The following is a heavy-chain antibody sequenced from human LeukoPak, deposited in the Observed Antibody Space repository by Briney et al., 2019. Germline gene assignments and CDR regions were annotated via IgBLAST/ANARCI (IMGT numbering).Heavy chain of an antibody. Sequence: PGGSLRLSCAASGFTFSSYAMSWVRQAPGKGLEWVPAISGSGGSTYYADSVKGRFTISRDNSKNTLYLQMNSLRAEDTAVYYCATFDSSGYYPNYYFDYWGQGTLVTVSS. CDR1: GFTFSSYA. CDR3: ATFDSSGYYPNYYFDY. D-gene: IGHD3-22*01. V-gene: IGHV3-23*01. J-gene: IGHJ4*02. CDR2: ISGSGGST.